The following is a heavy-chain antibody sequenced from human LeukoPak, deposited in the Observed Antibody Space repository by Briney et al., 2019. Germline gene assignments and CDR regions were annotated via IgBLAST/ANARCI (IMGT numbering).Heavy chain of an antibody. V-gene: IGHV3-11*06. J-gene: IGHJ4*02. CDR3: ARAGEYYFDY. Sequence: KTGGSLRLSCAASGFTFSDYYMSWIRQAPGKGLEWVSYISSSSSYTNYADSVKGRFTISRGNAKNSLYLQMNSLRAEDTAVYYCARAGEYYFDYWGQGTLVTVSS. CDR2: ISSSSSYT. CDR1: GFTFSDYY. D-gene: IGHD1-26*01.